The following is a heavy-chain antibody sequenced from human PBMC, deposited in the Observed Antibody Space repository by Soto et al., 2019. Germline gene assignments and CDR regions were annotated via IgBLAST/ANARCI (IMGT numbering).Heavy chain of an antibody. CDR3: ARCPPTSCSGGSCYSHYFDY. J-gene: IGHJ4*02. CDR2: ISPYNDNT. D-gene: IGHD2-15*01. Sequence: QVQLVQSGAEVKKPGASMKVSCKASGYILTTYGISWVRQAPGQGLEWLGWISPYNDNTNYAQKFQGRVTMTTDTSTSIAYMELRSLRSDDTAVYYCARCPPTSCSGGSCYSHYFDYWGQGTLVTVSS. CDR1: GYILTTYG. V-gene: IGHV1-18*01.